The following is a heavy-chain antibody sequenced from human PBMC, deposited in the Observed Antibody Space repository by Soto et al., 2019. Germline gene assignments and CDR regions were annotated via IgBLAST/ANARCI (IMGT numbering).Heavy chain of an antibody. CDR2: IWYDGSNK. J-gene: IGHJ6*03. CDR1: RFTFSSYG. CDR3: ARNYYYYYMDV. V-gene: IGHV3-33*01. Sequence: QVQLVESGGGVVQPGRSLRLSCAASRFTFSSYGMHWVRQAPGKGLEWVAVIWYDGSNKYYADSVKGRFTISRDNSKNTLYLQMNSLRAEDTAVYYCARNYYYYYMDVWGKGTTVTVSS.